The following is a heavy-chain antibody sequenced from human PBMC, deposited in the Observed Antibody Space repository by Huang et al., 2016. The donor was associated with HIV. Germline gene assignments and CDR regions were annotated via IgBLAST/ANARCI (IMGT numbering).Heavy chain of an antibody. V-gene: IGHV5-51*03. J-gene: IGHJ3*01. CDR3: AKGRRAFDV. CDR2: IYPFEYKS. CDR1: GYSFSIYW. Sequence: EVQLVQSGAEVKKPGESLKISCTGSGYSFSIYWIAWVRQMPGKGLEWMGIIYPFEYKSTYSPSFEGHGSISVDKSINTVYLHWSSLKASDTAIYYCAKGRRAFDVWGQGTWVTVSS.